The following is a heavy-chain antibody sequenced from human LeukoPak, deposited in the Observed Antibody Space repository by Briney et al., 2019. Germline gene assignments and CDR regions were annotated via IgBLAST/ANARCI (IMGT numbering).Heavy chain of an antibody. CDR3: AKVEYYYDSSGYSYYMDV. V-gene: IGHV3-30*18. CDR1: GFTFSSYG. Sequence: GGSLRLSCAASGFTFSSYGMHWVRQAPGKGLEWVAVISYDGSNKYYADSVKGRFTISRDNSKNTLYLQMNSLRAEDTAVYYCAKVEYYYDSSGYSYYMDVWGKGTTVTVSS. J-gene: IGHJ6*03. D-gene: IGHD3-22*01. CDR2: ISYDGSNK.